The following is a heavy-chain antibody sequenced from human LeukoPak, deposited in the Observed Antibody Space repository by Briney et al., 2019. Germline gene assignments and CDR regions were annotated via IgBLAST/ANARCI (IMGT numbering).Heavy chain of an antibody. CDR3: AKAYDYGGNSPSFDY. CDR1: GFTFSSYG. J-gene: IGHJ4*02. D-gene: IGHD4-23*01. V-gene: IGHV3-30*02. CDR2: IRYDGSNK. Sequence: GGSLRLSCAASGFTFSSYGMHWVRQAPGKGLEWVAFIRYDGSNKYYADSVKGRFTISRDNSKNTLYLQMNGLRAEDTAVYYCAKAYDYGGNSPSFDYWGQGALVTVSS.